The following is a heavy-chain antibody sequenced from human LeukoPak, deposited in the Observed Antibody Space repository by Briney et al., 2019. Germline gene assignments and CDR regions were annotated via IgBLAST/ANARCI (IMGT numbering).Heavy chain of an antibody. D-gene: IGHD2/OR15-2a*01. CDR3: ARENIFDF. J-gene: IGHJ4*01. CDR1: GFNFNNYG. CDR2: IGATDDST. V-gene: IGHV3-23*01. Sequence: GGSLRPSCAVSGFNFNNYGVSWVRQAPGKGPEWVSAIGATDDSTYYADSVKGRFTISRDNSRNTVYLQMNSLRVADTALYFCARENIFDFWGQGTLVTVSS.